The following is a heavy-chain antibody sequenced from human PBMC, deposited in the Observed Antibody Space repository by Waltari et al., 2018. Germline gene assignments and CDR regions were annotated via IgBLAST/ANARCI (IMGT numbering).Heavy chain of an antibody. J-gene: IGHJ4*02. D-gene: IGHD5-18*01. V-gene: IGHV3-23*01. Sequence: EVQLLESGGGLVQPGGSPRLSCAASGFTFSSYSMSWVRRAPGKGLEWCAASGGSGGSTYYADSWKGRFTIARDNSKNTLYLQMTSLSAEDTAVYYCARVGSSYGTIDYWGQGTLVTVSS. CDR1: GFTFSSYS. CDR3: ARVGSSYGTIDY. CDR2: SGGSGGST.